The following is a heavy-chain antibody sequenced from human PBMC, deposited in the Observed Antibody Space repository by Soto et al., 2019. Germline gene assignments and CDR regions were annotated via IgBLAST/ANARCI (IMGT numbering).Heavy chain of an antibody. Sequence: QVQLQESGPGLVKPSETLSLTCTVSGGSISSYYWTWIRQPPGKGLEWIGFMYNSGSTHYNPSLKSRVTISLDTSKNPFSPNLRSVTAADTAVYYCASMGYHYGSGSYPLDYWGQGTLVTVSS. J-gene: IGHJ4*02. V-gene: IGHV4-59*08. CDR3: ASMGYHYGSGSYPLDY. CDR2: MYNSGST. D-gene: IGHD3-10*01. CDR1: GGSISSYY.